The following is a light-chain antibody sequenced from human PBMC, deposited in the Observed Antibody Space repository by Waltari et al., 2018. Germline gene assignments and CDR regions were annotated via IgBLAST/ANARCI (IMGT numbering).Light chain of an antibody. J-gene: IGKJ1*01. Sequence: DIKMTQPPSSLSASVGDRFTITCRASQSISSYLNWYQQKPGKAPKLLIYAASSLQSGVPSRFSGSGSGTDFTLTISSLQPEDFATYYCQQSYSTPWTFGQGTKVEIK. V-gene: IGKV1-39*01. CDR3: QQSYSTPWT. CDR2: AAS. CDR1: QSISSY.